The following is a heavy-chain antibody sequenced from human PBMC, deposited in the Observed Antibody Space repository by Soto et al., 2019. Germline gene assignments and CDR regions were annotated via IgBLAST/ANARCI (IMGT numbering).Heavy chain of an antibody. V-gene: IGHV1-2*04. CDR2: INPKSGGT. CDR3: ARGDSTDCSNGVCSFFYNHDMDV. J-gene: IGHJ6*02. D-gene: IGHD2-8*01. Sequence: ASVKVSCKASGYSFTSYGIAWVRQVPGQGPEWLGRINPKSGGTSTAQKFQGWVTMTTDTSISTASMELTRLTSDDTAIYYCARGDSTDCSNGVCSFFYNHDMDVWGQGTTVTVSS. CDR1: GYSFTSYG.